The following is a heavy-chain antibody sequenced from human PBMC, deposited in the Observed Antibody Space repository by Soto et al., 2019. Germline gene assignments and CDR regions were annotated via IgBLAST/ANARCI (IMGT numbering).Heavy chain of an antibody. CDR1: GGSISSGGYY. J-gene: IGHJ6*03. D-gene: IGHD6-13*01. V-gene: IGHV4-31*03. CDR2: IYYSGST. Sequence: SETLSLTCTVSGGSISSGGYYWSWIRQHPGKGLEWIGYIYYSGSTYYNPSLKSRVTISVDTSKNQFSLKLSSVTAADTAVYYCARGPYSSSWYKEKSINYYYYYYMDVWGKGTTVTVSS. CDR3: ARGPYSSSWYKEKSINYYYYYYMDV.